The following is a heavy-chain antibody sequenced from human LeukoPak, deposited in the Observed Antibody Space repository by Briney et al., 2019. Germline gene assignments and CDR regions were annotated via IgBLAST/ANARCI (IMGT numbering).Heavy chain of an antibody. V-gene: IGHV2-5*02. D-gene: IGHD6-13*01. CDR1: GFSLSTSGVG. Sequence: SGPTLVKPTQTLTLTCTFSGFSLSTSGVGVAWIRQPPGKALEWLALIYWDDDKRYSPSLKSRLTITKDTSKNQVVLTMTNMDPVDTATYYCAHFKQQLDYFEYWGLGTLVTVSS. CDR2: IYWDDDK. J-gene: IGHJ4*02. CDR3: AHFKQQLDYFEY.